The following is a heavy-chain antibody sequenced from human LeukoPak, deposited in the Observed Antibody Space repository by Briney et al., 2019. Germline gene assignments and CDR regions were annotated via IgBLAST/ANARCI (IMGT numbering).Heavy chain of an antibody. D-gene: IGHD3-16*01. Sequence: PSETLSLTCAVSGGSISSNSYYWGWIRQPPGKGLEWIGSIYYSGSTYYNPSLKSRVTISVDTTKNQFSLKLSSVTAADTAFYYCARGRGYWGNYYYFMDGWGKGTTVTVSS. V-gene: IGHV4-39*07. CDR1: GGSISSNSYY. CDR2: IYYSGST. J-gene: IGHJ6*03. CDR3: ARGRGYWGNYYYFMDG.